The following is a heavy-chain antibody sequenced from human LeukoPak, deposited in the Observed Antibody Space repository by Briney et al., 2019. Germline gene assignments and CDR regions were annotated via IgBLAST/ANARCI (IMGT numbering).Heavy chain of an antibody. J-gene: IGHJ4*02. Sequence: GGSLRLSCAASGFTFSSNSMSWVRLAPGKGLEWLSYISSSGTTINYADSVKGRFTISRDNAKNSLYLQMNSLRVEDTAIYYCARARASYYFDYWGQGTLGTVSS. CDR3: ARARASYYFDY. V-gene: IGHV3-48*04. CDR1: GFTFSSNS. CDR2: ISSSGTTI.